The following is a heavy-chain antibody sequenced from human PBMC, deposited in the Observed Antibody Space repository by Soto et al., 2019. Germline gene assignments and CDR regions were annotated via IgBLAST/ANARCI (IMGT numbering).Heavy chain of an antibody. J-gene: IGHJ6*02. CDR1: GGTFGSYA. CDR3: ARSQGSSTSLEIYHYYYYGMDV. Sequence: QVQLVQAGAEVKKPGCSVKVSCKASGGTFGSYAISWVRQAPGQVLEWRGGIIPIPGTANYAQKFQGRVTIAADESTSTACMELSSLRSEDTAVYSCARSQGSSTSLEIYHYYYYGMDVWGQATTVTVSS. V-gene: IGHV1-69*01. D-gene: IGHD2-2*01. CDR2: IIPIPGTA.